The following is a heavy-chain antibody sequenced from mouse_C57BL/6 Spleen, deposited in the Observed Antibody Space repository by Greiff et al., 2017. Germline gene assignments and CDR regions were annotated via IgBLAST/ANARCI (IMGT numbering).Heavy chain of an antibody. D-gene: IGHD1-1*01. CDR2: INPYNGDT. Sequence: VQLQQSGPELVKPGDSVKISCKASGYSFTGYFMNWVMQSHGKSLEWIGRINPYNGDTFYNQKFKGKATLTVDKSSSTAHMERRSLTSEDSAVYYCARYPLYYGSSYWYFDVWGTGTTVTVSS. J-gene: IGHJ1*03. CDR1: GYSFTGYF. CDR3: ARYPLYYGSSYWYFDV. V-gene: IGHV1-20*01.